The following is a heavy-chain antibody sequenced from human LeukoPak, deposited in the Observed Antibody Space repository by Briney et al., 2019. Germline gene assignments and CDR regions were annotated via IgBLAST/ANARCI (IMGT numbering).Heavy chain of an antibody. D-gene: IGHD3-9*01. V-gene: IGHV3-15*01. CDR2: IKSKTDGGTT. Sequence: GGSLRLSCAASGFTFSNAWMSWVRQAPGKGLEWVGRIKSKTDGGTTDYAAPVKGRFTISRDDSKNTLYLQMNSLKTEDTAVYYCTVPYYDILTGYKEDYWGQGTLVTVSS. CDR1: GFTFSNAW. J-gene: IGHJ4*02. CDR3: TVPYYDILTGYKEDY.